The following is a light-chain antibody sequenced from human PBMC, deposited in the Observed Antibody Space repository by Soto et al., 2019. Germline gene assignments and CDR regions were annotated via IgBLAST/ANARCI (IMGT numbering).Light chain of an antibody. J-gene: IGKJ1*01. V-gene: IGKV3-20*01. CDR2: GAS. Sequence: EIVSTQSPGTLSLSPGERATLSCRASQSVSSSYLAWYQQKPGQAPRLLIYGASSRATGIPDRFSGSGSGTDFTLTISRLEPEDFAVYYCQQYGSSHSTFGQGTKVEIK. CDR3: QQYGSSHST. CDR1: QSVSSSY.